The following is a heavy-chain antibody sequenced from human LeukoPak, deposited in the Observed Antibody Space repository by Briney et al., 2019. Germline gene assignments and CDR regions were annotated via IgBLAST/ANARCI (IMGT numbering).Heavy chain of an antibody. CDR3: ARGQGITMVRGVIIDDY. D-gene: IGHD3-10*01. CDR2: INPNSGGT. V-gene: IGHV1-2*04. CDR1: GYTFTGYY. J-gene: IGHJ4*02. Sequence: ASVKVSCKASGYTFTGYYMHWVRQAPGQGLEWMGWINPNSGGTNYAQKFQGWVTMTRDTSISTAYMELSRLRSDDTAVYYCARGQGITMVRGVIIDDYWGQGTLVTVSS.